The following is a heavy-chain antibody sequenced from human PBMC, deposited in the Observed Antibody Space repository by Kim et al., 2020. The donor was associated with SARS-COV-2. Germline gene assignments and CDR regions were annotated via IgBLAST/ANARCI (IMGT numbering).Heavy chain of an antibody. Sequence: GESLKISCKGSGYSFTSYWISWVRQMPGKGLEWMGRIDPSDSYTNYSPSFQGHVTISADKSISTAYLQWSSLKASDTAMYYCARGPPDYYGSGSYYYFDYWGQGTLVTVSS. CDR1: GYSFTSYW. V-gene: IGHV5-10-1*01. CDR3: ARGPPDYYGSGSYYYFDY. CDR2: IDPSDSYT. D-gene: IGHD3-10*01. J-gene: IGHJ4*02.